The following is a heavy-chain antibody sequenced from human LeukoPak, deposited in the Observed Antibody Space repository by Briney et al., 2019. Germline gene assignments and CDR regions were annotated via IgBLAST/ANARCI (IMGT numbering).Heavy chain of an antibody. CDR2: IIPIFGTA. J-gene: IGHJ4*02. Sequence: ASVKVSCKASGYTFTSYGISWVRQAPGQGLEWMGGIIPIFGTANYAQKFQGRVTITADKSTSTAYMELSSLRSEDTAVYYCARARGYCSGGSCRFDYWGQGTLVTVSS. CDR1: GYTFTSYG. D-gene: IGHD2-15*01. CDR3: ARARGYCSGGSCRFDY. V-gene: IGHV1-69*06.